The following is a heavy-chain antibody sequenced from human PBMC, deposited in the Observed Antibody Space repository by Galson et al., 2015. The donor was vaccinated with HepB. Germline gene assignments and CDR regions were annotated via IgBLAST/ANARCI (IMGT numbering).Heavy chain of an antibody. J-gene: IGHJ2*01. V-gene: IGHV1-2*04. Sequence: SVKVSCKASGYTFAAHFIHWIRQTPGQGLQWMGWVDPKSGMTRNSQKFEGWVTMTRDASISTVYLELSRLTSDDTAIYYCVRDPGILANYWYFDFWGPGTLVTVSS. CDR1: GYTFAAHF. CDR3: VRDPGILANYWYFDF. D-gene: IGHD3-3*02. CDR2: VDPKSGMT.